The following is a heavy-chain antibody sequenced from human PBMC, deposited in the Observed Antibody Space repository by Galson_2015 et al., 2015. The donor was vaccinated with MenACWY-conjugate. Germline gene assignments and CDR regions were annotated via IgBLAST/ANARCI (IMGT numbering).Heavy chain of an antibody. CDR3: ARVWDLYYDFWSRGYNWFDP. D-gene: IGHD3-3*01. J-gene: IGHJ5*02. V-gene: IGHV4-34*01. Sequence: SGRTNYNPSLKGRVTISVDTSKNQFSLKLSSVTAADTAVYYCARVWDLYYDFWSRGYNWFDPWGQGTLVTVSS. CDR2: SGRT.